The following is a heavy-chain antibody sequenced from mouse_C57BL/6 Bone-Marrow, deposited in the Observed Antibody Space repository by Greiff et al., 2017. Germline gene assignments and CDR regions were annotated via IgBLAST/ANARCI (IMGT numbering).Heavy chain of an antibody. CDR2: INPSSGST. J-gene: IGHJ3*01. CDR1: GYTFTSYT. CDR3: ASGGGFAY. Sequence: QVQLQQSGAELARPGASVKMSCKASGYTFTSYTMHWVKQRPGQGLEWIGYINPSSGSTKYNQKFKDKATLTADKSSHTAYMQLSSLTSEDSAVYYRASGGGFAYWGRGNLVTVSA. V-gene: IGHV1-4*01.